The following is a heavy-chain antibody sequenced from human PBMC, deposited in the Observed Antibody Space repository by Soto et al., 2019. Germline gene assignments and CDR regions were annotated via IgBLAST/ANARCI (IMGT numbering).Heavy chain of an antibody. CDR1: GGSVSSGSYY. J-gene: IGHJ4*01. CDR3: ARVLSPDSSCFYYGFASWGLYTLFLVSHLWIYSSETLSLTCTVSGGSISSSSYY. D-gene: IGHD3-22*01. CDR2: IYYSGST. V-gene: IGHV4-61*01. Sequence: SETLSLTCTVSGGSVSSGSYYWNWIRQPPGKGLEYIGNIYYSGSTNYNPSLKSRVTISVDRSKNQFSLKLSSVTAADSAVYYCARVLSPDSSCFYYGFASWGLYTLFLVSHLWIYSSETLSLTCTVSGGSISSSSYYWG.